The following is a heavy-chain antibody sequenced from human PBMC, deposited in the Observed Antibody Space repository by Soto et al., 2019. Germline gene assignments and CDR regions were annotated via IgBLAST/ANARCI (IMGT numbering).Heavy chain of an antibody. CDR2: VYFSGNT. J-gene: IGHJ2*01. Sequence: SETLSLTCTVSGGSLSSYYWTWIRQSPGKGLEWIGYVYFSGNTNYNPSLKSRVTISIDTSKNQFSLRLASVTAADTAFYCCGSVRPSVPFDLGGRGTLVTVSA. CDR1: GGSLSSYY. CDR3: GSVRPSVPFDL. D-gene: IGHD2-2*01. V-gene: IGHV4-59*01.